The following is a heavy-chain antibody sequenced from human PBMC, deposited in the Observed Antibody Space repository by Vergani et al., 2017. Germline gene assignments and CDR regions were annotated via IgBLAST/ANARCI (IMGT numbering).Heavy chain of an antibody. CDR2: IIPIFGTA. CDR3: ARDRLERGTGYCDL. CDR1: GGTFSSYA. J-gene: IGHJ2*01. Sequence: QVQLVQSGAEVKKPGSSVKVSCKASGGTFSSYAISWVRQAPGKGLEWMGGIIPIFGTANYAQKFQGRVTITADESTSTAYMELSSLRSEDTAVYYCARDRLERGTGYCDLWGRGTLVTVSS. V-gene: IGHV1-69*01. D-gene: IGHD1-1*01.